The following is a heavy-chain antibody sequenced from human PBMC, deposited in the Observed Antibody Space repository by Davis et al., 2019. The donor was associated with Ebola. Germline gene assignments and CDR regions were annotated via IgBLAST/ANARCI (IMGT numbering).Heavy chain of an antibody. CDR1: GFTFSSYA. CDR2: ISGSGGST. CDR3: ATLPSGRRYCSSTSCYTGFDY. V-gene: IGHV3-23*01. D-gene: IGHD2-2*02. J-gene: IGHJ4*02. Sequence: GESLKISCAASGFTFSSYAMSWVRQAPGKGLEWVSAISGSGGSTYYADSVKGRFTISRDNSKNTLYLQMNSLRAEDTAVYYCATLPSGRRYCSSTSCYTGFDYWGQGTLVTVSS.